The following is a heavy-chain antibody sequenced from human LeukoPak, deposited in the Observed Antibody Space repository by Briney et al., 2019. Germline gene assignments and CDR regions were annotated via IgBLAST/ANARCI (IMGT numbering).Heavy chain of an antibody. V-gene: IGHV4-34*01. CDR2: INHSGST. Sequence: GSLRLSCAASGFTFSTYAMTWVRQAPGKGLEWIGEINHSGSTNYNPSLKSRVTISVDTSKKQFSLKVSSVTAADTAVYYCARHSGSYYSRRVDYWGQGILVTVSS. J-gene: IGHJ4*02. CDR1: GFTFSTYA. D-gene: IGHD1-26*01. CDR3: ARHSGSYYSRRVDY.